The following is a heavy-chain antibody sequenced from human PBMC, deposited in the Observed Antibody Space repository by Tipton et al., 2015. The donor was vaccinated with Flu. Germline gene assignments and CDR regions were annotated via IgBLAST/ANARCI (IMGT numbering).Heavy chain of an antibody. CDR1: GYSISSGYF. V-gene: IGHV4-38-2*02. D-gene: IGHD2-2*01. CDR3: ARDHEAVVPAVIPF. CDR2: IYHSGST. J-gene: IGHJ4*02. Sequence: TLSLTCAVSGYSISSGYFWGWIRQPPGKGLEWIGSIYHSGSTYYNPSLKGRVTISLDTSKNQFSLQLTSVTAADTAVYYCARDHEAVVPAVIPFWGQGTLVTVSS.